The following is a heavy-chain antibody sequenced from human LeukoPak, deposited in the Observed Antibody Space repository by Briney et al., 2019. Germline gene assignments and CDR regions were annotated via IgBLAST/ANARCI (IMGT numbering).Heavy chain of an antibody. Sequence: PGGSLRLSCAASGFTFTSYAMSWVRQAPGKGLEWVSAISGSGGSTYYADSVKGRFTISRDNSKNTLYLLMNSLRAEDTAVYYCAKGDYCNAGICYSPASWGQGTLVTVSS. J-gene: IGHJ5*02. CDR2: ISGSGGST. V-gene: IGHV3-23*01. CDR1: GFTFTSYA. CDR3: AKGDYCNAGICYSPAS. D-gene: IGHD2-15*01.